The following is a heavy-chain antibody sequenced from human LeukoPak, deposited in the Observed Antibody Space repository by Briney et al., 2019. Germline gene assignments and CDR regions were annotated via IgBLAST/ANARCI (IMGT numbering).Heavy chain of an antibody. V-gene: IGHV4-59*01. CDR3: AREACSTYGSGSYCPFDY. CDR1: GGSISSYY. CDR2: IYYSGST. D-gene: IGHD3-10*01. J-gene: IGHJ4*02. Sequence: SETLSLTCTVSGGSISSYYWSWIRQLPGKGLEWIGYIYYSGSTNYNPSLKSRVTISVDTSKNQFSLKLSSVTAADTAVYYCAREACSTYGSGSYCPFDYWGQGTLVTVSS.